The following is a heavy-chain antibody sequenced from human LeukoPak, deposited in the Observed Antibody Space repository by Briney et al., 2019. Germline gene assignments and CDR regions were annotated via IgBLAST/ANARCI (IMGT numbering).Heavy chain of an antibody. J-gene: IGHJ4*02. D-gene: IGHD3-10*01. Sequence: SETLSLTCAVYGKSFSGHYWTWIRQPPGKGLEWIGEINHSGSTTSNPSLNNRVTISVDTSKNQFSLKLTSVTAADTAVYYCARPRYGSGSLDSWGQGTLVTVSS. CDR1: GKSFSGHY. CDR3: ARPRYGSGSLDS. CDR2: INHSGST. V-gene: IGHV4-34*01.